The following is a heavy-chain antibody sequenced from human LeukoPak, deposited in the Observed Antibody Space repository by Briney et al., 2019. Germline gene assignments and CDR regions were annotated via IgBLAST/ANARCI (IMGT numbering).Heavy chain of an antibody. D-gene: IGHD6-6*01. CDR3: ARTSIAARRADFDY. CDR1: GYTFTDYY. J-gene: IGHJ4*02. V-gene: IGHV1-2*02. CDR2: INSNSGGT. Sequence: ASVRVSCKTSGYTFTDYYIHWMRQAPGQGLEWMGWINSNSGGTSYAQKFQGRVTLTRDTPTRTAFMELNRLTSDDTAVYYCARTSIAARRADFDYWGQGTVVTVSS.